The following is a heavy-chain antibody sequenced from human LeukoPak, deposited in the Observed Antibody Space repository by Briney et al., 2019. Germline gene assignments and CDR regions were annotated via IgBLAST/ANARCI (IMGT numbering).Heavy chain of an antibody. Sequence: PGGSLRLSCAASGFTFSSYSMNWVRQAPGKGLEWVSSISSSGGTMYFADSVKDRFTISRDNAKNSLDLQMNSLRAEDTAMYYCARAAVVTSPFDYWGQGTLVTVSS. D-gene: IGHD4-23*01. CDR1: GFTFSSYS. CDR3: ARAAVVTSPFDY. J-gene: IGHJ4*02. V-gene: IGHV3-21*04. CDR2: ISSSGGTM.